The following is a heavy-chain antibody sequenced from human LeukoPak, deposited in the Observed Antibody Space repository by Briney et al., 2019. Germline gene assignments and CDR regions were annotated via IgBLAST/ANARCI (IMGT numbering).Heavy chain of an antibody. J-gene: IGHJ3*02. CDR3: ARDSSVELTDAFDI. Sequence: SGGSLRLSCAASGFTFSSYAMHWVRQAPGKGLEWVAVISYDGSNKYYADSVKGRFTISRDNSKNTLYLQMNSLRAEDTAVYYCARDSSVELTDAFDIWGQGTMVTVSS. CDR1: GFTFSSYA. V-gene: IGHV3-30-3*01. CDR2: ISYDGSNK. D-gene: IGHD4-23*01.